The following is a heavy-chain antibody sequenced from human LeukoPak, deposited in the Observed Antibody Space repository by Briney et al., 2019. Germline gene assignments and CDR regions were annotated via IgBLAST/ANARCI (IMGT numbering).Heavy chain of an antibody. D-gene: IGHD3-22*01. CDR3: AKPPPYYYDSSGS. Sequence: GGSLRLSCAASGFTFSSYAMSWVRQAPGKGLEWISAISGSGGSTYYVDSVKGRFTISRDNSKNTLYLQMNSLRAEDTAVYYCAKPPPYYYDSSGSWGQGTLVTASS. V-gene: IGHV3-23*01. J-gene: IGHJ4*02. CDR1: GFTFSSYA. CDR2: ISGSGGST.